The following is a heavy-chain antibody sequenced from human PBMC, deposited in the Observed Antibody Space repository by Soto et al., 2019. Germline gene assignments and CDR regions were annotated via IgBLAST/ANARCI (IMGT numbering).Heavy chain of an antibody. CDR3: ARHEANDYGDYGCAFDI. D-gene: IGHD4-17*01. V-gene: IGHV4-39*01. J-gene: IGHJ3*02. Sequence: SETLSLTCTVSGGSISSSSYYWGWIRQPPGKGLEWIGSIYYSGSTYYNPSLKSRVTISVDTSKNQFSLKLSSVTAADTAVYYCARHEANDYGDYGCAFDIWGQGTMVTVSS. CDR1: GGSISSSSYY. CDR2: IYYSGST.